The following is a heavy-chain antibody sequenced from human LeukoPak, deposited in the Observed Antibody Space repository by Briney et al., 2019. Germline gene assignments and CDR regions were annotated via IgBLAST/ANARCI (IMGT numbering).Heavy chain of an antibody. J-gene: IGHJ6*02. Sequence: SETLSLTCTVSGGSISSYYWSWIRQPPGKGLDWIGYIYYSGSTNYNPSLKSRVTISVDTSKNQFSLKLSSVTAADTAVYYCARDSSSDDYYYYYGMDVWGQGTTVTVSS. CDR2: IYYSGST. CDR1: GGSISSYY. V-gene: IGHV4-59*12. CDR3: ARDSSSDDYYYYYGMDV. D-gene: IGHD6-6*01.